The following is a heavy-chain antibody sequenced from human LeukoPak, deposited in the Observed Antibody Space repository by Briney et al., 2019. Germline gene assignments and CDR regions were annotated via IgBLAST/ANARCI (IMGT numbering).Heavy chain of an antibody. CDR3: ARDQAGSSYFDY. J-gene: IGHJ4*02. V-gene: IGHV3-33*01. CDR2: IWYDGSSK. CDR1: GFTFSSYG. D-gene: IGHD3-10*01. Sequence: PGRSLRLSCAASGFTFSSYGMHWVRQAPGKGLEWVAVIWYDGSSKYYADSVKGRFTISRDNSKNTLYLQMNSLRAEDTAVYYCARDQAGSSYFDYWGQGTLVTVSS.